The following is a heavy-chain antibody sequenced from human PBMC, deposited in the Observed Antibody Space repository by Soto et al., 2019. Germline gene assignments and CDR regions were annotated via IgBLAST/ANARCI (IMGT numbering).Heavy chain of an antibody. V-gene: IGHV3-23*01. CDR1: RFSFSAYA. Sequence: GGSLRLSCAASRFSFSAYAMSWVRQAPGKGLDWVSGISGSGETTYYANSVKGRFTISRANSQNLLYLAVNSLRAEDTAVYYCAKDLRSGYNYMYLGHYSYYGMDVWGQGTQVTVSS. CDR2: ISGSGETT. CDR3: AKDLRSGYNYMYLGHYSYYGMDV. J-gene: IGHJ6*02. D-gene: IGHD5-18*01.